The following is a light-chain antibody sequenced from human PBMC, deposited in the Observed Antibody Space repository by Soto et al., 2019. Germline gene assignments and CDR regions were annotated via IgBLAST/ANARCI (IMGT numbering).Light chain of an antibody. V-gene: IGLV2-8*01. J-gene: IGLJ2*01. Sequence: QSALTQPPSASGSPGQSVTISCTGASSDVGGYSYVSWYQQHPGKAPKLMIYEVSKRPSGVPDRFSGSKSGNTASLTVSGLQAEDEADYCCSSYGDRNNLVFGGGTKLTVL. CDR1: SSDVGGYSY. CDR3: SSYGDRNNLV. CDR2: EVS.